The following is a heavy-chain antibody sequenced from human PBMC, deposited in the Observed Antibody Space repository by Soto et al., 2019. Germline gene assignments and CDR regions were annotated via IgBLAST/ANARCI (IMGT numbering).Heavy chain of an antibody. CDR2: VNPNTAGT. CDR1: GYTFTDHY. J-gene: IGHJ1*01. D-gene: IGHD3-22*01. V-gene: IGHV1-2*02. CDR3: ASKDSGAYDVNGLDV. Sequence: QAQLVQSGAEVQKPWASVKVSCEASGYTFTDHYVHWVRQAPGQGLEWMGWVNPNTAGTIYAQKFHGRVTMTSATSITTADMESTSLRSDDTALYYSASKDSGAYDVNGLDVWGQGTLVTVSS.